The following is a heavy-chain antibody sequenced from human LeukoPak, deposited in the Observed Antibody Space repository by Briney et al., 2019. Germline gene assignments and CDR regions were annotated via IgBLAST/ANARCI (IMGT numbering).Heavy chain of an antibody. CDR3: AKGEYHQDGIGENRFDN. D-gene: IGHD5-24*01. Sequence: GGSLRLSCAASGFTFSSYSMNWVRQAPGKGLEWVSSISSSSSYIYYADSVKGRFTTSRDNAKNSVFLQMSSLRPDDTAVYYCAKGEYHQDGIGENRFDNWGQGALVTVSS. J-gene: IGHJ4*02. CDR1: GFTFSSYS. CDR2: ISSSSSYI. V-gene: IGHV3-21*06.